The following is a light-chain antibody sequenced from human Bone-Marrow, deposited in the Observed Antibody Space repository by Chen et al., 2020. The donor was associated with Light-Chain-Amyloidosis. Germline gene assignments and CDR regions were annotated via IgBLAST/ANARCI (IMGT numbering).Light chain of an antibody. V-gene: IGLV3-21*02. Sequence: SYVLTQPSSVSVAPGQTATIACGGNNIGSTSVHWYQQTPGQAPLLVVYDDSDRPSGLPERLSGADAGNPATLTISRVEAGDEAAYYCQVWDRSSDRPVFGGGTKLTVL. J-gene: IGLJ3*02. CDR3: QVWDRSSDRPV. CDR2: DDS. CDR1: NIGSTS.